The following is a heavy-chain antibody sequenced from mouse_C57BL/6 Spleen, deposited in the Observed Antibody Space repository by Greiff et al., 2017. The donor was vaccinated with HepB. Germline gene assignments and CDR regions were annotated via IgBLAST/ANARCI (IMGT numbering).Heavy chain of an antibody. Sequence: VQLQQSGPELVKPGASVKMSCKASGYTFTDYNMHWVKQSHGKSLEWIGYINPNNGGTSYNQKFKGKATLTVNKSSSTAYMELRSLTSEDSAVYYCARGPGTGYYAMDYWGQGTSVTVSS. CDR2: INPNNGGT. CDR1: GYTFTDYN. J-gene: IGHJ4*01. CDR3: ARGPGTGYYAMDY. V-gene: IGHV1-22*01. D-gene: IGHD4-1*01.